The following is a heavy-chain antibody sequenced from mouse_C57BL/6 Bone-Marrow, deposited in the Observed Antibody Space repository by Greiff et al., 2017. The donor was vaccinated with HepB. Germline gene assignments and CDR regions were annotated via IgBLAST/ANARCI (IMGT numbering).Heavy chain of an antibody. CDR3: ARRDYGSSLWFAY. CDR2: IDPSDSYT. D-gene: IGHD1-1*01. CDR1: GYTFTSYW. V-gene: IGHV1-50*01. J-gene: IGHJ3*01. Sequence: QVQLQPGAELVKPGASVKLSCKASGYTFTSYWMQWVKQRPGQGLEWIGEIDPSDSYTNYNQKFKGKATLTVDTSSSTAYMQLSSLTSEDSAVYYCARRDYGSSLWFAYWGQGTLVTVSA.